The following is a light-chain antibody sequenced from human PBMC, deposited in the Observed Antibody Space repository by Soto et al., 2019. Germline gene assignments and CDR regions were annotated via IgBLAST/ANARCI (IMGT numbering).Light chain of an antibody. J-gene: IGKJ3*01. CDR3: HQANSFPFT. CDR2: AAS. CDR1: QGISSW. Sequence: DIQMTQSPSSVSASIGDRVTSTCRASQGISSWLAWYQQKPGNAPKLLIYAASSLQSGVPSRFSGSGSATEFTLAITRLQPEDFASYYCHQANSFPFTFGPGTKVDIQ. V-gene: IGKV1-12*01.